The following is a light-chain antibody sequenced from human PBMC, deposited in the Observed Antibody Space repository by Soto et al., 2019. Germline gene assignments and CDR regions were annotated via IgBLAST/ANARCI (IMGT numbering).Light chain of an antibody. J-gene: IGLJ1*01. Sequence: QSALTQPASVSGSPGQSITISCTGTSSDVGGYNYVSWYQQRPGKAPKLMIYEVSNRPSGVSNRFSGSKSGNTASLTISGLQAEDEADYYCSSYTSSSTLVFGTGTKVT. CDR1: SSDVGGYNY. V-gene: IGLV2-14*01. CDR3: SSYTSSSTLV. CDR2: EVS.